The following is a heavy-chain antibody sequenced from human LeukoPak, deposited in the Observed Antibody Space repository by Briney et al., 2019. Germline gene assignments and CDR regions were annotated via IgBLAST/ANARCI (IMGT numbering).Heavy chain of an antibody. V-gene: IGHV4-34*01. J-gene: IGHJ4*02. D-gene: IGHD1-26*01. CDR2: INHSGST. CDR3: ARGRPVGARMADY. CDR1: GGSFSGYY. Sequence: PSETLSLTCAVYGGSFSGYYWSWIRQPPGKGLEWIGEINHSGSTNYNPSLKSRVTISVDTSKNQFSLKLSSVTAADTAVYYCARGRPVGARMADYWGQGTLVTVSS.